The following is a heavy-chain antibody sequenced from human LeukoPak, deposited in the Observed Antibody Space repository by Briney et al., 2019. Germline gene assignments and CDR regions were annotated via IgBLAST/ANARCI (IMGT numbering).Heavy chain of an antibody. J-gene: IGHJ4*02. CDR2: INHSGAT. Sequence: PSETLSLTCAVYGGSFSSYYWNWIRQPPGKGLEWIAEINHSGATNYHPSLKSRVTISVDRSKNQFSLKLSSVTAADTAVYYCALSEVVVGSTQDFWGQGTLVTVSS. CDR3: ALSEVVVGSTQDF. D-gene: IGHD2-15*01. CDR1: GGSFSSYY. V-gene: IGHV4-34*01.